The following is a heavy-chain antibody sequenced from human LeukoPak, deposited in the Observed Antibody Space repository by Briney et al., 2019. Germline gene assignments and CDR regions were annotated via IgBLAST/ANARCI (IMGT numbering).Heavy chain of an antibody. V-gene: IGHV1-2*02. CDR1: GYTFTGYY. CDR3: ARPNYYDSSGHFDY. CDR2: INPNSGGT. Sequence: RASVKVSCKASGYTFTGYYMHWVRQAPGQGLEWMGWINPNSGGTNYAQKFQGRVTMTRDTSITTAYMELSRLTSDDTAVYYCARPNYYDSSGHFDYWGQGTLVTVSS. D-gene: IGHD3-22*01. J-gene: IGHJ4*02.